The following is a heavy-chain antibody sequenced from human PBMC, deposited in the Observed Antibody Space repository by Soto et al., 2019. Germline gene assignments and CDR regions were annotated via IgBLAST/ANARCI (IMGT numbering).Heavy chain of an antibody. CDR2: IYYSGST. Sequence: SETLSLTCTVSGGSISSYYWSWIRQPPGKGLEWIGYIYYSGSTNYNPSLKSRVTISVDTSKNQFSLKLSSVTAADTAVYYCAREACGGDCYVDYWGQGTLVTVSS. CDR1: GGSISSYY. D-gene: IGHD2-21*02. V-gene: IGHV4-59*01. J-gene: IGHJ4*02. CDR3: AREACGGDCYVDY.